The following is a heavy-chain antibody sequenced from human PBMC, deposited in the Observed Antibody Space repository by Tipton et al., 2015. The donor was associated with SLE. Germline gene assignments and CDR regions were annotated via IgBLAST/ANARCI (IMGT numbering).Heavy chain of an antibody. CDR3: AGGEQAVLRWFGEFFH. CDR2: INAGNGNT. V-gene: IGHV1-3*01. J-gene: IGHJ4*02. Sequence: QVQLVQSGAEVKKPGASVKVSCKASGYTFTSYAMHWVRQDPGQRLEWMGWINAGNGNTKYSQKFQGRVTITRDTSASTAYMELSSLRSEDTAVYYCAGGEQAVLRWFGEFFHWGQEALVTVSS. CDR1: GYTFTSYA. D-gene: IGHD3-10*01.